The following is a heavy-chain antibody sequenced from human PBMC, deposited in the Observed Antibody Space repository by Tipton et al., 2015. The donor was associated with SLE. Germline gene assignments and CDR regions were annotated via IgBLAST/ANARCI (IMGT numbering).Heavy chain of an antibody. CDR1: GGSISSHY. J-gene: IGHJ4*02. V-gene: IGHV4-4*07. CDR3: ARGWYSSSGGGYYFDY. Sequence: TLSLTCTVSGGSISSHYWSWIRQPPGKGLGWIGRIYTSGSTNYNPSLKSRVTMSVDTSKNQFSLKLSSVTAADTAVYYCARGWYSSSGGGYYFDYWGQGTLVTVSS. CDR2: IYTSGST. D-gene: IGHD6-13*01.